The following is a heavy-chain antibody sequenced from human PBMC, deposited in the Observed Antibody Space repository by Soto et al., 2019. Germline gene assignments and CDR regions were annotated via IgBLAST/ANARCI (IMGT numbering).Heavy chain of an antibody. D-gene: IGHD3-10*01. J-gene: IGHJ3*02. CDR3: ARFYMVRGVMGAFEI. CDR2: IYYIGST. V-gene: IGHV4-31*03. CDR1: GGSISSGGYY. Sequence: QVQLQESGPGLVKPSQTLSLTCTVSGGSISSGGYYWSWIRQHPGKGLEWIGYIYYIGSTYYNPSLKSRVSISVDTSKNQFSLKLRSVTAAYTAVYYCARFYMVRGVMGAFEIWGQGTMVTVSS.